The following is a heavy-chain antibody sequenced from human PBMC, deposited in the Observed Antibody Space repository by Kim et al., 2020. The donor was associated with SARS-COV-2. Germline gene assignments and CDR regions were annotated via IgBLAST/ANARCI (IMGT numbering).Heavy chain of an antibody. CDR3: AKDRGDY. CDR1: GFTFSSYG. CDR2: ISYDGSNK. Sequence: GGSLRLSCAASGFTFSSYGMHWVRQAPGKGLEWVAVISYDGSNKYYADSVKGRFTISRDNSKNTLYLQMNSLRAEDTAVYYCAKDRGDYWGQGTLVTVSS. J-gene: IGHJ4*02. V-gene: IGHV3-30*18.